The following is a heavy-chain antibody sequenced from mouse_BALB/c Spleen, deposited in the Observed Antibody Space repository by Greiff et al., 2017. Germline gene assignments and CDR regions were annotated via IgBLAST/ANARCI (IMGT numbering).Heavy chain of an antibody. CDR3: ARSGDGYFLFAY. J-gene: IGHJ3*01. CDR2: INPYNGAT. CDR1: GYSFTGYY. V-gene: IGHV1-31*01. D-gene: IGHD2-3*01. Sequence: VQLQQSGPELVKPGASVKISCKASGYSFTGYYMHWVKQSHVKSLEWIGRINPYNGATSYNQNFKDKASLTVDKSSSTAYMELHSLTSEDSAVYYCARSGDGYFLFAYWGQGTLVTVSA.